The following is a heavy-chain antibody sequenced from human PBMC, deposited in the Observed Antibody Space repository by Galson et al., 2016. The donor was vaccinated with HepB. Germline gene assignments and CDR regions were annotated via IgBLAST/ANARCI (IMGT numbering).Heavy chain of an antibody. Sequence: SLRLSCAASGFTFSSYGMHWVRQAPGKGLEWVSVISYDGSVKYYADSVRGRFTISRDNSKNTLYPQITSLRAEDTAVYYCVKGGYCNSTSCPVSWFDPWGQGTLVTASS. CDR1: GFTFSSYG. V-gene: IGHV3-30*18. J-gene: IGHJ5*02. D-gene: IGHD2-2*01. CDR2: ISYDGSVK. CDR3: VKGGYCNSTSCPVSWFDP.